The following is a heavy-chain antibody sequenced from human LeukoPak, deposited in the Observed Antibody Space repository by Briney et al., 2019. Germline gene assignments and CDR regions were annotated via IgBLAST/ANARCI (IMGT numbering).Heavy chain of an antibody. Sequence: ASVKVSCKASGYTFISYYMHWVRQAPGQGLEWMGIINPSGGSTSYAQKFQGRVTMTRDTSTSTVYMELSSLRSEDTAVYYCARVESIAVAGIRDWGQGTLVTVSS. CDR2: INPSGGST. D-gene: IGHD6-19*01. J-gene: IGHJ4*02. CDR1: GYTFISYY. CDR3: ARVESIAVAGIRD. V-gene: IGHV1-46*01.